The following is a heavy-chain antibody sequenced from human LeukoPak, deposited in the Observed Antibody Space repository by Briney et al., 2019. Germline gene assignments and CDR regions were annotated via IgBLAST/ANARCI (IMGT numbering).Heavy chain of an antibody. V-gene: IGHV3-74*01. CDR1: GFTFNSYW. CDR3: ARDYFYGLDV. Sequence: GGSLRLSCEVSGFTFNSYWIHWVRQAPGKGLVWVSRFSDDEGRTVYADSVKGRFTISKDNAKNTLYLQMNSLRAEDTAVYYCARDYFYGLDVWGQGTTVTVSS. CDR2: FSDDEGRT. J-gene: IGHJ6*02.